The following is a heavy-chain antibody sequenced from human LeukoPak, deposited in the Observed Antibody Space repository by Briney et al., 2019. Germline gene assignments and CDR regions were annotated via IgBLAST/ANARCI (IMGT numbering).Heavy chain of an antibody. Sequence: GRSLRLSCGASGFTFKHYGMHWVRQAPGKGLEWVAVIWYVGSNTFYADSVKGRFTISRDNSNNTLYLQVNSLRAEDTAVYCCARDLYGGNSASWVDLWGQGTLVTVSS. CDR1: GFTFKHYG. J-gene: IGHJ5*02. V-gene: IGHV3-33*01. D-gene: IGHD4-23*01. CDR3: ARDLYGGNSASWVDL. CDR2: IWYVGSNT.